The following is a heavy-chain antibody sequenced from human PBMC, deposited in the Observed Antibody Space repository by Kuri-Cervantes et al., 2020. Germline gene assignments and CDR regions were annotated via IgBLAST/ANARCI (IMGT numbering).Heavy chain of an antibody. J-gene: IGHJ4*02. Sequence: SETLSLTCAVYGGSFSGYYWGWIRQSPGKGLEWIGEINHSGSTNYNPSLKSRVTISVDTSKNQFSLKLSSVTAADTAVYYCARGRHAHYDYVWGSYRFWGQGTLVTVSS. D-gene: IGHD3-16*02. CDR1: GGSFSGYY. CDR3: ARGRHAHYDYVWGSYRF. V-gene: IGHV4-34*01. CDR2: INHSGST.